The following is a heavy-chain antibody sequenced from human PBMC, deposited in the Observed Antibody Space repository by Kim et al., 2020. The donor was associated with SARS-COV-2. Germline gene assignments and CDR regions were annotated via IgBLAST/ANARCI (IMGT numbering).Heavy chain of an antibody. J-gene: IGHJ4*02. Sequence: GGSLRLSCAASGFNFSNYWMHWVRQTPGEGLVWVSRLDYDGSDTGYADSVRGRFTISRDNAKNTLYLQMSSLRAEDSDIYYCARHRDFDFWGQGTLVTVS. V-gene: IGHV3-74*01. D-gene: IGHD3-10*01. CDR2: LDYDGSDT. CDR3: ARHRDFDF. CDR1: GFNFSNYW.